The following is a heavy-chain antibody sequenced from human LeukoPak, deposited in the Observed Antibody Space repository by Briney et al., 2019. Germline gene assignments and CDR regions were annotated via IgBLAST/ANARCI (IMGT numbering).Heavy chain of an antibody. V-gene: IGHV1-2*02. CDR2: INPNSGGT. Sequence: ASVKVSCKASGYTFTGYYMHWVRQAPGQGLEWMGWINPNSGGTNYAQKFQGRVTMTRDTSISTAYMELSRLRSDDTAVYYCARAPKSIAARPFDNWGQGTLVTVSS. CDR1: GYTFTGYY. J-gene: IGHJ4*02. CDR3: ARAPKSIAARPFDN. D-gene: IGHD6-6*01.